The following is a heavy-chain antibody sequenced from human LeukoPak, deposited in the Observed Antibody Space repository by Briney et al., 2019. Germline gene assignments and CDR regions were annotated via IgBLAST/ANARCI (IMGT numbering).Heavy chain of an antibody. CDR3: ARSGRTGHFDY. Sequence: SETLSLTCAVYGGSFSGYYWSWIRQPPGKGLEWIGSIYHSGSTYYNPSLKSRVTISVDTSKNQFSLKLSSVTAADTAVYYCARSGRTGHFDYWGQGTLVTVSS. V-gene: IGHV4-34*01. D-gene: IGHD3/OR15-3a*01. CDR1: GGSFSGYY. J-gene: IGHJ4*02. CDR2: IYHSGST.